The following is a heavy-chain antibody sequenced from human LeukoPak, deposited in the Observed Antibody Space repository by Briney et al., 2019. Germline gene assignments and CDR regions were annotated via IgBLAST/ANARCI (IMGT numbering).Heavy chain of an antibody. V-gene: IGHV3-48*01. CDR2: ISSSSNTI. D-gene: IGHD5-24*01. CDR1: GFTFSSYS. Sequence: GGSLRLSCAASGFTFSSYSMNWVRQAPGKGLEEVSYISSSSNTINYADSVKGRFTISRDNAKNSLYLQMNSLRAEDTAMYYCAREMATIRSDYWGQGTLVTVSS. CDR3: AREMATIRSDY. J-gene: IGHJ4*02.